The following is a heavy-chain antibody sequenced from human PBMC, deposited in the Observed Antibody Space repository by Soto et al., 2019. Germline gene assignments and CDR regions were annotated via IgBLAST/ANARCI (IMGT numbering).Heavy chain of an antibody. J-gene: IGHJ6*02. V-gene: IGHV1-18*01. Sequence: ASVKVSCKASDYTFTSYGISWVRQAPGQGLEWMGWISTYNGITNYAQKVQGRVTMTTDTSTTTADMELRSLSSDDTAAYYCARGGQECSNSGCGYIYDGMDVWGQGTTVTVSS. D-gene: IGHD1-26*01. CDR1: DYTFTSYG. CDR2: ISTYNGIT. CDR3: ARGGQECSNSGCGYIYDGMDV.